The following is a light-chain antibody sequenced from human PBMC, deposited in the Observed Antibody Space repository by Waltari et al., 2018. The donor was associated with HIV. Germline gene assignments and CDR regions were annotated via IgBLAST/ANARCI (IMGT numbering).Light chain of an antibody. J-gene: IGKJ1*01. CDR2: DAS. V-gene: IGKV3-11*01. CDR3: HQRSNWPQT. Sequence: EIVLTQSPATLSLSPGERATLSCRASQSVSGYLAWYQQNPGQAPRLLIYDASSRATGIPARFSGSEAGTDFTLNISSLEPEDFAVYYCHQRSNWPQTFGQGTKVEIK. CDR1: QSVSGY.